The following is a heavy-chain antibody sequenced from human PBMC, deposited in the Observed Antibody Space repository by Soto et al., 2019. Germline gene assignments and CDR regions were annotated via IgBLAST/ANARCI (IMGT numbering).Heavy chain of an antibody. J-gene: IGHJ4*02. Sequence: EVPLVESGGGLVQPGRSLRLSCAGSGLTFDDYAMHWVSAAPGKGLEWVSGISWNNGSIGYADSVKGRFTISRDNAKNSLYRKMNSRRAEDTALYYCAKASLGYRSSWTDYWGQGTLVTVSS. CDR1: GLTFDDYA. CDR3: AKASLGYRSSWTDY. D-gene: IGHD6-13*01. V-gene: IGHV3-9*01. CDR2: ISWNNGSI.